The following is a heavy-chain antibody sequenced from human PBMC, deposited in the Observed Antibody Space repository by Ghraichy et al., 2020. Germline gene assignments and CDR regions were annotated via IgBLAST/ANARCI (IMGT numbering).Heavy chain of an antibody. CDR1: GFTFSSYA. D-gene: IGHD4-17*01. Sequence: GGSLRLSCAASGFTFSSYAMSWVRQAPGKGLEWVSAISGSGGSTYYADSVKGRFTISRDNSKNTLYLQMNSLRAEDTAVYYCAKDPTTVTKTTDNWFDPWGQGTLVTVSS. CDR3: AKDPTTVTKTTDNWFDP. CDR2: ISGSGGST. J-gene: IGHJ5*02. V-gene: IGHV3-23*01.